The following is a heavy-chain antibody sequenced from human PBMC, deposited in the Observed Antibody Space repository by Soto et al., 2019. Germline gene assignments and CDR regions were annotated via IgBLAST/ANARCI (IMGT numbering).Heavy chain of an antibody. J-gene: IGHJ4*02. CDR3: TREPLLTEGGPGGFDS. CDR2: ISPSGGSS. Sequence: EVQLLESGGGLVQPGGSLRLSCLASGFTFRNYAMSWVRQPPGKRLEWVSGISPSGGSSFHADSVKGRFTISRDNSKNTLSVHMNSLTDDDTAIYYCTREPLLTEGGPGGFDSWGQGALVTVSS. V-gene: IGHV3-23*01. D-gene: IGHD3-10*01. CDR1: GFTFRNYA.